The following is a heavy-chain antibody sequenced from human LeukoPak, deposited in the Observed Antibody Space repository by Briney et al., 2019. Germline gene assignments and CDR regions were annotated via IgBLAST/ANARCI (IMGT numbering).Heavy chain of an antibody. J-gene: IGHJ4*02. V-gene: IGHV3-30*01. Sequence: GGSLRLSCAASGFTFSSYAMHWVRQAPGKGLEWVAVISYDGSNKYYADSVKGRFTISRDNSKNTLYLQMNSLRAEDTAVYYCARDRSTPSWIQLWSVVQRQQQLPKGYWGQGTLVTVSS. CDR2: ISYDGSNK. CDR1: GFTFSSYA. CDR3: ARDRSTPSWIQLWSVVQRQQQLPKGY. D-gene: IGHD5-18*01.